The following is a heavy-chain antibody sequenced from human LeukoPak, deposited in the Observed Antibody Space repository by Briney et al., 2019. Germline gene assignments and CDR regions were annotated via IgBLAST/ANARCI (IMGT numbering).Heavy chain of an antibody. CDR2: IYSDNT. D-gene: IGHD4/OR15-4a*01. CDR3: ARRAGAYSHPYDY. J-gene: IGHJ4*02. CDR1: GFTFSSYW. Sequence: GGSLRLSCAASGFTFSSYWMNWVRQAPGKGLEWVSFIYSDNTHYSDSVKGRFTISRDNSKNTLYLQMNSLRAEDTAVYYCARRAGAYSHPYDYWGQGTLVTVSS. V-gene: IGHV3-53*01.